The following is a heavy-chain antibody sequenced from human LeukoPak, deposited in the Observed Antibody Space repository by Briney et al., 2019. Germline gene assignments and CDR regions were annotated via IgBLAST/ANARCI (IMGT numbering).Heavy chain of an antibody. J-gene: IGHJ3*02. CDR1: GFTFSDYY. Sequence: GGSLRLSCAAAGFTFSDYYMSWIRQAPGKGLEWVSYISSSGSNIYYADSVKGRFTISRDNAKNSLYLQMNSLRAEDTAVYYCAREDVTCAFDIWGQGTMVTVSS. CDR2: ISSSGSNI. V-gene: IGHV3-11*04. CDR3: AREDVTCAFDI. D-gene: IGHD3-16*01.